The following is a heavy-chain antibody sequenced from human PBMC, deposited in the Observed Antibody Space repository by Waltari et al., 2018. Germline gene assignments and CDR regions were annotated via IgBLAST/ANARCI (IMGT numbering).Heavy chain of an antibody. CDR3: ARGGRDDSSGYYWGPFDY. CDR2: ISYHGTYE. V-gene: IGHV3-30-3*01. D-gene: IGHD3-22*01. CDR1: GFTFSSYA. Sequence: VQLVESGGGLVQPGGSLRLSCAASGFTFSSYAMHWVRQAPGKGLEWVAVISYHGTYEYYADSVKGRFTISRDNSKNTLYLQMNSLRAEDTAVYYCARGGRDDSSGYYWGPFDYWGQGTLVTVSS. J-gene: IGHJ4*02.